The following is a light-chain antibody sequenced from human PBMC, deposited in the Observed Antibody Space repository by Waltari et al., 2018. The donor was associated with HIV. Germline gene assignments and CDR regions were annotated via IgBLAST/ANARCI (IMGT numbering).Light chain of an antibody. J-gene: IGLJ2*01. V-gene: IGLV2-14*01. CDR2: EVF. CDR3: TSYTTSTTLI. Sequence: SALTQPASVSGSPGPSITISCSGTGSDVGTSKYVSWYQQHPGKAPKLLIYEVFNRPSGISNRFSGSKSGNTASLTVSGLRTEDEADYYCTSYTTSTTLIFGGGTTVTVL. CDR1: GSDVGTSKY.